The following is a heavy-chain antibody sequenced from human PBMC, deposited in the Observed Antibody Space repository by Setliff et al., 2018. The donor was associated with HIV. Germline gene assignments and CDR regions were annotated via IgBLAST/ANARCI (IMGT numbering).Heavy chain of an antibody. CDR3: VKDVVKFWSGSGALDF. J-gene: IGHJ4*02. V-gene: IGHV3-33*06. CDR2: IWYDASKK. Sequence: GGSLRLSCAASGFTFNSYGMHWVRQAPGKGLEWVALIWYDASKKEYADSVKGRFNILRDDSKKMVDLQMNSLRADDTAVYYCVKDVVKFWSGSGALDFWGPGTLVTVSS. D-gene: IGHD3-3*01. CDR1: GFTFNSYG.